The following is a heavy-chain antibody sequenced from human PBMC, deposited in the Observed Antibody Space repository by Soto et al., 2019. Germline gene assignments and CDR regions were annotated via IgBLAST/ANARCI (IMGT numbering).Heavy chain of an antibody. J-gene: IGHJ2*01. CDR1: GGSISSGGYY. Sequence: SETLSLTCTVSGGSISSGGYYWSWIRQHPGKGLEWIGYIYYSGSTYYNPSLKSRVTISVDTSKNQFSLKLSSVTAADTAVYYCARDLAGTTWYFDLWGRGTLVTVSS. CDR3: ARDLAGTTWYFDL. D-gene: IGHD1-7*01. V-gene: IGHV4-31*03. CDR2: IYYSGST.